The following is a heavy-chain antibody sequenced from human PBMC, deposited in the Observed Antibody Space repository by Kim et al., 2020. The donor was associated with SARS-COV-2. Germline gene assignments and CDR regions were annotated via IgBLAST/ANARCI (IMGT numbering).Heavy chain of an antibody. Sequence: GGSLRLSCAASGFTFSIYWMSWVRQVPGKGLEWVANINQPGSEKYYVDSVEGRFTISRDNAKNSLYLQMSSLRVEDTAIYYCARAGGVATVDYWGQGTLVTASS. CDR3: ARAGGVATVDY. J-gene: IGHJ4*02. D-gene: IGHD5-12*01. CDR2: INQPGSEK. CDR1: GFTFSIYW. V-gene: IGHV3-7*01.